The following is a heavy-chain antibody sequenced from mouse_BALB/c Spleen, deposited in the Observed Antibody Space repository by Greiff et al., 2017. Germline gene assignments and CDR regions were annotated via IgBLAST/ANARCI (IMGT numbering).Heavy chain of an antibody. CDR3: ARDGNYAGDY. Sequence: DVKLVESGGGLVKPGGSLKLSCAASGFTFSDYYMYWVRQTPEKRLEWVATISDGGSYTYYPDSVKGRFTISRDNAKNNLYLQMSSLKSEDTAMYYCARDGNYAGDYWGQGTSVTVSS. J-gene: IGHJ4*01. CDR1: GFTFSDYY. V-gene: IGHV5-4*02. CDR2: ISDGGSYT. D-gene: IGHD1-1*02.